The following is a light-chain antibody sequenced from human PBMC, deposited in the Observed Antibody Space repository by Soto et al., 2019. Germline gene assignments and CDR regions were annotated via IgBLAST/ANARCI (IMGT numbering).Light chain of an antibody. Sequence: QSALTQPRSVSGSPGQSVTISCTGTSSYVGGYNYVSWYQQHPGKAPKLMIYDVSKRPSGVPDRFSGSKSGNTASLTISGLQAEDEADYYCCSYAGSYTHVVFGGGTQLTVL. V-gene: IGLV2-11*01. CDR2: DVS. CDR1: SSYVGGYNY. J-gene: IGLJ2*01. CDR3: CSYAGSYTHVV.